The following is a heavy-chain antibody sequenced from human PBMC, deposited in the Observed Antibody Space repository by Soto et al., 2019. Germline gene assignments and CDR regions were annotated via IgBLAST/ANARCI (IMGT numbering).Heavy chain of an antibody. J-gene: IGHJ6*02. CDR1: GYTFTSYG. Sequence: ASVKVSCKASGYTFTSYGISWVRQAPGQGLEWMGWISAYNGNTNYAQKLQGRVTMTTDTSTSTAYMELRSLRSEDTAVYYCARKVHRNWGSPYYYGMDVWGQGTTVTVSS. D-gene: IGHD7-27*01. CDR3: ARKVHRNWGSPYYYGMDV. V-gene: IGHV1-18*01. CDR2: ISAYNGNT.